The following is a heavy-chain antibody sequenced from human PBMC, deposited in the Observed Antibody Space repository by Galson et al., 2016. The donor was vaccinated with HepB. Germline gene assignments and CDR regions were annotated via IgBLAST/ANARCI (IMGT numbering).Heavy chain of an antibody. CDR2: ISYSGST. J-gene: IGHJ4*02. Sequence: SETLSLTCTVSGGSISSSDYYWGWLRQPPGKGLEWIGSISYSGSTYYTPSLKSRVSMSVDTSKNQFSLKLSSVTAADTAVYYCARRSAPIGQYSGYLFRHWGQGTLVTVSA. V-gene: IGHV4-39*01. D-gene: IGHD5-12*01. CDR3: ARRSAPIGQYSGYLFRH. CDR1: GGSISSSDYY.